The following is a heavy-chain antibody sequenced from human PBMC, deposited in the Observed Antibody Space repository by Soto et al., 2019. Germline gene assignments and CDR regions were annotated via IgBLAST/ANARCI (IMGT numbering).Heavy chain of an antibody. V-gene: IGHV1-8*01. CDR3: AREHSSSWRFDY. CDR2: MNPNSGNT. Sequence: QVQLVQSGAEVKKPGASVKVSCKASGYTFTSYDINWVRQATGQGLEWMGWMNPNSGNTGYAQKFQGRVTMTRNTSISTAYMELSSMRSEDTSVYYCAREHSSSWRFDYWGQGTLVTVSS. D-gene: IGHD6-13*01. J-gene: IGHJ4*02. CDR1: GYTFTSYD.